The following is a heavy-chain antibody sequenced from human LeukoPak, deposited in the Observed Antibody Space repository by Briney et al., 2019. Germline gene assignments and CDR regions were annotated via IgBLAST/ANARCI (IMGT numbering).Heavy chain of an antibody. Sequence: SETLSLTCAVYGESFSSYYWSWIRQPPGKGLEWIGEINHSGNTNYNPSLKSRVTISVDTSKNQFSLNLSSVTAADTAVYYCARVDGDGYNIPDYWGQGTLVTVSS. J-gene: IGHJ4*02. CDR2: INHSGNT. CDR1: GESFSSYY. D-gene: IGHD5-24*01. V-gene: IGHV4-34*01. CDR3: ARVDGDGYNIPDY.